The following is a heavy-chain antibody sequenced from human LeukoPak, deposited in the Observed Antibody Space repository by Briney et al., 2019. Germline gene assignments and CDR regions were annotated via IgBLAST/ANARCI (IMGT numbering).Heavy chain of an antibody. V-gene: IGHV1-2*02. CDR2: INPNSGGT. CDR1: GYTFTGYY. Sequence: GASVKVSCKASGYTFTGYYMHWVRQAPGQGLEWMGWINPNSGGTNYAQKFQGRVTMTRDTSISTAYMELSSLRSEDTAVYYCARAMVRGAHSLVESTVFQKRYNWFDPWGQGTLVTVSS. J-gene: IGHJ5*02. D-gene: IGHD3-10*01. CDR3: ARAMVRGAHSLVESTVFQKRYNWFDP.